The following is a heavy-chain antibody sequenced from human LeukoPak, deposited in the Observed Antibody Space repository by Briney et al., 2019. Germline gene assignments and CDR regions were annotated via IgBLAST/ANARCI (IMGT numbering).Heavy chain of an antibody. CDR1: GFTFSSYA. D-gene: IGHD3-22*01. V-gene: IGHV3-23*01. Sequence: PGGSLRLSCAASGFTFSSYAMSWVRQAPGKGLEWVSGTCASGITIHYAESVKGRFTLSRDNSNNTLYLQMSSLRAEDTAVYYCAKHRDNGDSRGYHVFDFWGQGTLVTVSS. CDR3: AKHRDNGDSRGYHVFDF. J-gene: IGHJ4*02. CDR2: TCASGITI.